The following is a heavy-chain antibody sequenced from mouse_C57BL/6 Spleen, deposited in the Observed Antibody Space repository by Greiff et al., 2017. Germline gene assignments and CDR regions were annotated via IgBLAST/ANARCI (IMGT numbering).Heavy chain of an antibody. CDR2: INYDGSST. J-gene: IGHJ2*01. Sequence: EVKLVESEGGLVQPGSSMKLSCTASGFTFSDYYMAWVRQVPEKGLEWVANINYDGSSTYYLDSLKSRFIISRDNAKNILYLQMSSLKSEDTATYYCARVYDGYYGGYFDYWGQGTTLTVSS. CDR1: GFTFSDYY. D-gene: IGHD2-3*01. V-gene: IGHV5-16*01. CDR3: ARVYDGYYGGYFDY.